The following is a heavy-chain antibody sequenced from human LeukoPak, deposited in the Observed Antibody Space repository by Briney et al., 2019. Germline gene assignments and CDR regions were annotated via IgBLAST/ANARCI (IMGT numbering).Heavy chain of an antibody. CDR1: GGSISSSSYY. Sequence: SETLSLTCTVSGGSISSSSYYWGWIRQPPGKGLEWIGSIYYSGSTYYNPSLKSRVTISVDTSKNQFSLKLSSVTAADTAVYYCARVAREQQLVIVDAFDIWGQGTMVTVSS. CDR2: IYYSGST. V-gene: IGHV4-39*07. J-gene: IGHJ3*02. CDR3: ARVAREQQLVIVDAFDI. D-gene: IGHD6-13*01.